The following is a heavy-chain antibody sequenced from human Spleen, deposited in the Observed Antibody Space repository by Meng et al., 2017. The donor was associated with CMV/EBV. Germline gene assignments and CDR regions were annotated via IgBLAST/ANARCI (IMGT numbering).Heavy chain of an antibody. Sequence: SETLSLTXXVSGGSISSYYWSWIRQPPGKGLEWIGYIYYSGSTNYNPSLKRRVTISVDTSKNQFSLKLSSVTAADTAVYYRARDRRSIAARPDAYKYYYGMDVWGQGTTVTVSS. CDR1: GGSISSYY. V-gene: IGHV4-59*01. CDR2: IYYSGST. D-gene: IGHD6-6*01. CDR3: ARDRRSIAARPDAYKYYYGMDV. J-gene: IGHJ6*02.